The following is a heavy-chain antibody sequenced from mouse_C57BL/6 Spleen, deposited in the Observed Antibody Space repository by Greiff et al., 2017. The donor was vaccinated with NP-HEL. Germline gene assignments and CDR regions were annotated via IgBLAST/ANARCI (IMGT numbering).Heavy chain of an antibody. J-gene: IGHJ4*01. CDR2: IDPANGNT. V-gene: IGHV14-3*01. D-gene: IGHD1-1*01. CDR1: GFNIKNTY. Sequence: VQLKQSVAELVRPGASVKLSCTASGFNIKNTYMHWVKQRPEQGLEWIGRIDPANGNTKYAPKFQGKATITADTSSNTAYLQLSSLTSEDTAIYYCARTWPTTVVKDYAMDYWGQGTSVTVSS. CDR3: ARTWPTTVVKDYAMDY.